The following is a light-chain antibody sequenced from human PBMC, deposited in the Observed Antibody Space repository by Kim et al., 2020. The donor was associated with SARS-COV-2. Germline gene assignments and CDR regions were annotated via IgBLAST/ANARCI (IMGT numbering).Light chain of an antibody. CDR3: SSYTSSSTV. V-gene: IGLV2-14*03. J-gene: IGLJ1*01. CDR1: SSDVGGYNY. Sequence: QSALTQPASVSGSPGQSITISCTGTSSDVGGYNYVSWYQQHPGKAPKLMIYDVSNRPSGVSNRFSGSKSGNTASLTISGLQAEDEADYYCSSYTSSSTVFGTGTKFTVL. CDR2: DVS.